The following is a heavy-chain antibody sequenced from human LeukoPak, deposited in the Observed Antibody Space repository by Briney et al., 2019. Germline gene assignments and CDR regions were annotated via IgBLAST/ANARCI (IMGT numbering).Heavy chain of an antibody. J-gene: IGHJ4*02. CDR3: ATLGQARGYSYGPVDY. CDR2: IYYSGST. D-gene: IGHD5-18*01. CDR1: GGSISSYY. Sequence: SETLSLTCTVSGGSISSYYWSWIRQPPGKGLEWIGYIYYSGSTNYNPSLKTRVTISVLTSKNQFSLKLSSVPAAATAVYYCATLGQARGYSYGPVDYWGQGSLVTVSS. V-gene: IGHV4-59*08.